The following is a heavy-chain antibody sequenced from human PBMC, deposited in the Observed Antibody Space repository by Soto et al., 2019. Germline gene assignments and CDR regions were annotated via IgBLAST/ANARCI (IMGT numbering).Heavy chain of an antibody. CDR2: INPNSGGT. Sequence: QVQLVQSGAEVKKPGASVKVSCKASGYTFTGYYMHWVRQAPGQGLEWMGWINPNSGGTNYAQKFQGWVTMTRDTSISTAYMELSRLRSDDTAVYYCARGPGTAFLYYYYGMDVWGQGTTVTVSS. CDR1: GYTFTGYY. CDR3: ARGPGTAFLYYYYGMDV. V-gene: IGHV1-2*04. D-gene: IGHD5-18*01. J-gene: IGHJ6*02.